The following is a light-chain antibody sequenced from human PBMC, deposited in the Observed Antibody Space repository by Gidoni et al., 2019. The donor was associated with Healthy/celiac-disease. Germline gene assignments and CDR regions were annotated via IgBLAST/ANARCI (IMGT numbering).Light chain of an antibody. V-gene: IGKV1-39*01. Sequence: DFQMTQSPSSLSASVGARVTITCRASQSISSYLNWYQQKPGKAPKVLIFAASSLQSGVPSRFTGSGSGTDFTLTISSLQPEDFATYYCQQSYSTPHTFGQGTKLEIK. J-gene: IGKJ2*01. CDR2: AAS. CDR3: QQSYSTPHT. CDR1: QSISSY.